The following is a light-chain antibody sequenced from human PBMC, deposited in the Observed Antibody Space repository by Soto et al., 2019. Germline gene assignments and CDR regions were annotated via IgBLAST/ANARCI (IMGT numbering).Light chain of an antibody. CDR3: QQYNRYPFT. CDR2: KAS. Sequence: DIQMTQSPSTLSASVGDRVTITCRASQSISSWLAWYQQKPGNAPKLLIYKASSLESGVPSRFSGSGSGTEFTLTISSLQPDDFATYYCQQYNRYPFTFGPGTKVDIK. V-gene: IGKV1-5*03. CDR1: QSISSW. J-gene: IGKJ3*01.